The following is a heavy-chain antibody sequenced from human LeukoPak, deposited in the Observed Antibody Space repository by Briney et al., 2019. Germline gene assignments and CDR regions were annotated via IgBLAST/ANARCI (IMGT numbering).Heavy chain of an antibody. D-gene: IGHD2-2*01. CDR2: IYTSGST. V-gene: IGHV4-4*08. CDR1: GGSISSYY. CDR3: ARAPMPNYYYYYMDV. Sequence: SETLSLTCTVSGGSISSYYWSWIRQPPGKGLEWIGRIYTSGSTNYNPSLKSRVTISIDTSKNQFSLKLSSVTAADTAVYYCARAPMPNYYYYYMDVWGKGTTVTVSS. J-gene: IGHJ6*03.